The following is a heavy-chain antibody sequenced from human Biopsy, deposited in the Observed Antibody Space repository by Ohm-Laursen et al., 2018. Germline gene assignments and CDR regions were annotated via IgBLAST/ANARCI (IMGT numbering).Heavy chain of an antibody. D-gene: IGHD4-23*01. J-gene: IGHJ6*02. Sequence: GSLRLSCAASGFPFSDYYMRWIRQAPGKGLEWVSYISSGGTTIYYGDSMKGRVTISRDNAKNSLYLQMHSLRAEDTAVYYCARDTRWSPYSMDVWGQGTTATVSS. CDR2: ISSGGTTI. CDR1: GFPFSDYY. V-gene: IGHV3-11*01. CDR3: ARDTRWSPYSMDV.